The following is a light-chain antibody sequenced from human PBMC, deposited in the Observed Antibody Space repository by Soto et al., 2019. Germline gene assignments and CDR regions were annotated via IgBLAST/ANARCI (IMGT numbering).Light chain of an antibody. CDR3: QQYNNWPPYT. V-gene: IGKV3-15*01. CDR1: QSVSSN. J-gene: IGKJ2*01. CDR2: GAS. Sequence: EIAMTQSPATLSVSPGERGTLSCRASQSVSSNLAWYQQKPGQAPRLLIYGASTRATGVSARFSGSGSGTEFTLTISSLQSEDLAVYYCQQYNNWPPYTFGQGTKVDIK.